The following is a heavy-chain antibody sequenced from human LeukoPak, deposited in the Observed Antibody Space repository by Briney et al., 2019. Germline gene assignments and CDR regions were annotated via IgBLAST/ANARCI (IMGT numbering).Heavy chain of an antibody. CDR1: GFTFSSYE. Sequence: PGGTLRLSCAASGFTFSSYEMNWVRQAPGKGLEWVSYISSSGSTIYYADSVKGRFTISRDNAKNSLYLQLNSLRAEDMALYYCAKAGGYSSSSLAFFDYWGQGTLVTVSS. D-gene: IGHD6-6*01. CDR2: ISSSGSTI. J-gene: IGHJ4*02. CDR3: AKAGGYSSSSLAFFDY. V-gene: IGHV3-48*03.